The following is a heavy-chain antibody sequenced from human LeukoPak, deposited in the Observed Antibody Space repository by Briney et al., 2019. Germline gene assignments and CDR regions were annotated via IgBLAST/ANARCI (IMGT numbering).Heavy chain of an antibody. CDR2: INHSGST. J-gene: IGHJ4*02. V-gene: IGHV4-34*01. CDR3: ARVFGNRYYDFWSGYYNPYFDY. Sequence: PSETLSLTCAVYGGSFSGYYWSWIRQPPGKGLEWIGEINHSGSTNYNPSLKSRVTISVDTSKNQFSLKLSSVTAADTAVYYCARVFGNRYYDFWSGYYNPYFDYWGQGTLVTVSS. D-gene: IGHD3-3*01. CDR1: GGSFSGYY.